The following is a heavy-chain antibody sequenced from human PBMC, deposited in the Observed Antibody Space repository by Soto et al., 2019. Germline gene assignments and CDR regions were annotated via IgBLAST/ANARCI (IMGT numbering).Heavy chain of an antibody. Sequence: GASVKVSCKASGYTFTSYYMHWVRQAPGQGLEWMGIINPSGGSTSYAQKFQGRVTMTRDTSTSTVYMELSSLRSEDTAVYYCARDIALIAAGRVGVLWYWGQGTLVTVSS. CDR2: INPSGGST. CDR1: GYTFTSYY. CDR3: ARDIALIAAGRVGVLWY. J-gene: IGHJ4*02. V-gene: IGHV1-46*01. D-gene: IGHD6-25*01.